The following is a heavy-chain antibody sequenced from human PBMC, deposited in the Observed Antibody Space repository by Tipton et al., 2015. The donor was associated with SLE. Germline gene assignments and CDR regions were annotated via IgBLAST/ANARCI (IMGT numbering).Heavy chain of an antibody. D-gene: IGHD6-13*01. V-gene: IGHV4-34*01. CDR1: GGSFSGYY. J-gene: IGHJ4*02. Sequence: TLSLTCAVYGGSFSGYYWSWIRQPPGKGLEWIGGIYHSGRTYYNPSLKSRVTISVDTSKNQFSLKLSSVTAADTAVYYCARILAAAGTGGYWAQGTLVTVSS. CDR2: IYHSGRT. CDR3: ARILAAAGTGGY.